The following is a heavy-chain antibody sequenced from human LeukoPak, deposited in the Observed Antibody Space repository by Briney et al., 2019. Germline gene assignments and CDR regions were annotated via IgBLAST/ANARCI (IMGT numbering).Heavy chain of an antibody. D-gene: IGHD6-13*01. V-gene: IGHV3-66*01. J-gene: IGHJ4*02. CDR3: ATGILAATGASV. CDR1: GVTVSGNQ. Sequence: GGSLRLSCAASGVTVSGNQMNWVRQAPGKGLEWVSVTQSDDVTKYADSVEGRFTISRDNSKNTLYLQMNSLRAEDAAVYYCATGILAATGASVWGRGIMVTVSS. CDR2: TQSDDVT.